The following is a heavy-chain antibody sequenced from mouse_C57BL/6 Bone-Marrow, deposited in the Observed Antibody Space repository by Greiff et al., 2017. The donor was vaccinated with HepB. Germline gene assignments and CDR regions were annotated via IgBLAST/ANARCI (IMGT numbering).Heavy chain of an antibody. Sequence: VQLQESDAELVKPGASVKISCKVSGYTFTDHTIHWMKQRPEQGLEWIGYIYPRDGSTKYNEKFKGKATLTSDKSSITAYMQLNSLTSEDSAVYFCARGIVTRYWYFDVWGTGTTVTVSS. CDR3: ARGIVTRYWYFDV. V-gene: IGHV1-78*01. D-gene: IGHD2-5*01. CDR1: GYTFTDHT. J-gene: IGHJ1*03. CDR2: IYPRDGST.